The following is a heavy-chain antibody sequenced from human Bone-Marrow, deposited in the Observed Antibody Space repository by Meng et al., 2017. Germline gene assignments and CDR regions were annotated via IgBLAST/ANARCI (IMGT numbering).Heavy chain of an antibody. CDR1: GGSISSGGYY. V-gene: IGHV4-31*03. Sequence: LRLSCTVSGGSISSGGYYWSWIRQHPGKGLEWIGYIYYSGSTYYNPSLKSRVTISVDTSKNQFSLKLSSVTAADTAVYYCARTVGSGWYYFGFSFDYWGQGTLVTVSS. D-gene: IGHD6-19*01. CDR3: ARTVGSGWYYFGFSFDY. CDR2: IYYSGST. J-gene: IGHJ4*02.